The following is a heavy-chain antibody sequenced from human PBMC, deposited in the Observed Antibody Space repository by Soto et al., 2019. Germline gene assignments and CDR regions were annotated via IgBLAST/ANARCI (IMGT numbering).Heavy chain of an antibody. J-gene: IGHJ6*02. D-gene: IGHD3-16*01. CDR3: ARGSAIGAFVPRQPYYYYYGMDV. Sequence: SVKVSCKASGGTFSSYAISWVRQAPGQGLEWMGGIIPIFGTANYAQKFQGRVTITADESTSTAYMELSSLRSEDTAVYYCARGSAIGAFVPRQPYYYYYGMDVWGQGTTVTVSS. CDR2: IIPIFGTA. CDR1: GGTFSSYA. V-gene: IGHV1-69*13.